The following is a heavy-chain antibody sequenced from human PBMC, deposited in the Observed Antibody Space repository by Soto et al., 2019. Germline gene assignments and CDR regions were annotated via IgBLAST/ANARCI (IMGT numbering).Heavy chain of an antibody. J-gene: IGHJ4*02. D-gene: IGHD3-10*01. CDR2: ISSSSSYI. V-gene: IGHV3-21*01. Sequence: GGSLRLSCAASGFTFSSYSMNWVRQAPGKGLEWVSSISSSSSYIYYADSVKGRFTISRDNAKNSLYLQMNSLRAEDTAVYYCARDFPSWFGELVDASCDYRGQGTLVTVSS. CDR3: ARDFPSWFGELVDASCDY. CDR1: GFTFSSYS.